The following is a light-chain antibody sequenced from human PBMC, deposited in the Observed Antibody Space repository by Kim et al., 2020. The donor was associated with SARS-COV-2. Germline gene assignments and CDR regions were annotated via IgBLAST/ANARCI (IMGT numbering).Light chain of an antibody. J-gene: IGLJ2*01. CDR3: HSRHRYVPVL. CDR2: GKN. CDR1: SLRSSF. Sequence: ALGQTVRITCKGDSLRSSFATWYQQMPVQAPILVIYGKNNRPSGIPDRFSGSSSGNTASLTITGTPSGDGAHYYCHSRHRYVPVLFAGGTLLTFL. V-gene: IGLV3-19*01.